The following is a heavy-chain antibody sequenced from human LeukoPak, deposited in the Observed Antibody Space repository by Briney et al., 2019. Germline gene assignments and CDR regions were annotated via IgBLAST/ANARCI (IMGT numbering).Heavy chain of an antibody. D-gene: IGHD4-17*01. Sequence: SPKDSCTPPRGTSTSSATSTVRPSPEPRLERMGRIIPIFGTANYAQKFQGRVTITADKSTSTAYMELSSLRSEETAVYYCAKDYGDYEGFFDYWGQGTLVSVSS. CDR2: IIPIFGTA. J-gene: IGHJ4*02. CDR1: RGTSTSSA. V-gene: IGHV1-69*06. CDR3: AKDYGDYEGFFDY.